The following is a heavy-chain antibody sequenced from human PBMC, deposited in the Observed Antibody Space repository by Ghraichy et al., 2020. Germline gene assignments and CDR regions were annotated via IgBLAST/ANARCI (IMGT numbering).Heavy chain of an antibody. V-gene: IGHV3-7*03. CDR1: GFTLSSYW. CDR3: AYSTMSAGC. CDR2: IKQDGSEK. Sequence: GESLNISCAASGFTLSSYWMNWVRQDPGKGLEWVANIKQDGSEKNYVDSVKGRFIISRDNAKNSLHLQMSSLRAEDTALYYCAYSTMSAGCWGQGTLVTVSS. J-gene: IGHJ4*02. D-gene: IGHD2-2*01.